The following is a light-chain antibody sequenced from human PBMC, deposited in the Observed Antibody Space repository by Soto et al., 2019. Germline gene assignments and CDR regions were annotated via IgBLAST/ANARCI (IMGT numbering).Light chain of an antibody. Sequence: EIVLTQSPATLSLSPGERATLSCRASQTFSSHLAWYQQKPGQAPRLLIYDASKRATGIPARFSGRGSGTDFTLTISSLEPEDFAVYCCQQRSHWPPVITFGQGTRLEIK. V-gene: IGKV3-11*01. CDR1: QTFSSH. CDR2: DAS. J-gene: IGKJ5*01. CDR3: QQRSHWPPVIT.